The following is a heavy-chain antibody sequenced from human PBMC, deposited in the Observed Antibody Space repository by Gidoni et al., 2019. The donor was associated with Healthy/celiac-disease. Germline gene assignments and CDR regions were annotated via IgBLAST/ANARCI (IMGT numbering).Heavy chain of an antibody. CDR2: IRSSSSYT. CDR3: ARGQIRYYGSGTNNFPFDY. V-gene: IGHV3-11*06. D-gene: IGHD3-10*01. CDR1: GFTFCDYS. J-gene: IGHJ4*02. Sequence: QVQLVESGGGLVKPGGSLRLSCAASGFTFCDYSLSWIRPAPGKGLEWVSYIRSSSSYTNYADSVKGRFTISRDNAKNSLYLQMNSLRAEDTAVYYCARGQIRYYGSGTNNFPFDYWGQGTLVTVSS.